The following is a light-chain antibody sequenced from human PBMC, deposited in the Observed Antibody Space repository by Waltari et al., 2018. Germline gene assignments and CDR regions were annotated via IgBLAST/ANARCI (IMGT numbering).Light chain of an antibody. J-gene: IGLJ2*01. CDR1: SDLNIGTYT. CDR2: YRSDSEN. Sequence: QAVLTQPAFLSASPGASASLTCTARSDLNIGTYTIYWYQQRPGSPPQFLLKYRSDSENQQGSGVPSRFSGSKDISANAGILLISGLQSEDEADYYCMILYNRAVVFGGGTKLTVL. CDR3: MILYNRAVV. V-gene: IGLV5-45*01.